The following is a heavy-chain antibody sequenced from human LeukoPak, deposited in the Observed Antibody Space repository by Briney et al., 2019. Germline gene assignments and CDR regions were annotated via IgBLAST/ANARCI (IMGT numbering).Heavy chain of an antibody. D-gene: IGHD3-22*01. CDR2: IYYSGST. CDR1: GGSISSSSYY. Sequence: ASETLSLTCTVSGGSISSSSYYWGGIRQPPGKGLEWIGSIYYSGSTYYNPSLKSRVTISVDTSKNQFSLKLSSVTAADTAVYYCAVNYYDSSGPFDYWGQGTLVTVSS. V-gene: IGHV4-39*07. J-gene: IGHJ4*02. CDR3: AVNYYDSSGPFDY.